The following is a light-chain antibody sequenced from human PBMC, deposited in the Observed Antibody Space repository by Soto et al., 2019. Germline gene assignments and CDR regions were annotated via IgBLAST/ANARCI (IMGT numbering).Light chain of an antibody. CDR2: AAS. CDR1: QTISNSY. V-gene: IGKV3-20*01. CDR3: QPYNNWPLT. J-gene: IGKJ4*01. Sequence: EIVLTQSPGTLSLSPGERATLSCRASQTISNSYLAWYQHKSGQAPRLLISAASSRATGIPDRFSGSGSGTDFTLTINSLQSEDFAVYYCQPYNNWPLTFGGGTKVDIK.